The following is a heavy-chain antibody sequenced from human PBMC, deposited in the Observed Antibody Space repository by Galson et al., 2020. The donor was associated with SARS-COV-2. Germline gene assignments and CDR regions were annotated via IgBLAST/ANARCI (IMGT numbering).Heavy chain of an antibody. CDR2: INSDGSST. D-gene: IGHD3-22*01. Sequence: GGSLRLSCAASGFTFSSYWMHWVRQAPGKGLVWISRINSDGSSTSYADSVKGRFTISRDNAKNTLYLQMNSLRAEDTAVYYCARDYYDSSGTDVWGQGTTVTVSS. J-gene: IGHJ6*02. CDR3: ARDYYDSSGTDV. V-gene: IGHV3-74*01. CDR1: GFTFSSYW.